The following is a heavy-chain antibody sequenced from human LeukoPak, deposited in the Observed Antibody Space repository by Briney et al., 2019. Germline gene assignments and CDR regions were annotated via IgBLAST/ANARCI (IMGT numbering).Heavy chain of an antibody. Sequence: ASVKVSCKASGYTFTSYGISWVRQAPGQGLEWMGIINPSGGSTSYAQKFQGRVTMTRDTSTSTVYMELSSLRSEDTAVYYCARDGGAMVVTRNWFDPWGQGTLVTVSS. V-gene: IGHV1-46*01. J-gene: IGHJ5*02. CDR3: ARDGGAMVVTRNWFDP. CDR2: INPSGGST. D-gene: IGHD4-23*01. CDR1: GYTFTSYG.